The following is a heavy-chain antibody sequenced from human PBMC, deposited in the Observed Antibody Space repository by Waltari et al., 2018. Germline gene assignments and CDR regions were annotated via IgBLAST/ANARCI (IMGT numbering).Heavy chain of an antibody. Sequence: QVQLHQWGAGLLKPSETLSLTCAVYGGSFSGYYWIWIRQPPGKGLEWIGEINNSGSTNYNPSLKSRVTISVDTSKNQFSLKLSSVTAADTAVYYCARGLGYYLYYFDYWGQGTLVTVSS. V-gene: IGHV4-34*01. CDR1: GGSFSGYY. D-gene: IGHD1-26*01. CDR2: INNSGST. CDR3: ARGLGYYLYYFDY. J-gene: IGHJ4*02.